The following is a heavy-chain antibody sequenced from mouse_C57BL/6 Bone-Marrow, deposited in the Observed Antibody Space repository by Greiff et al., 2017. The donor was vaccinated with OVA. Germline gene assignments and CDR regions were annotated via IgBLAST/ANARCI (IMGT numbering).Heavy chain of an antibody. CDR1: GFSLTSYG. CDR3: ARIGDDGYFPFAY. J-gene: IGHJ3*01. V-gene: IGHV2-2*01. CDR2: IWSGGST. D-gene: IGHD2-3*01. Sequence: VQRVESGPGLVQPSQSLSITCTVSGFSLTSYGVHWVRQSPGKGLEWLGVIWSGGSTDYNAAFISRLSISKDNSKSQVFFKMNSLQADDTAIYYCARIGDDGYFPFAYWGQGTLVTVSA.